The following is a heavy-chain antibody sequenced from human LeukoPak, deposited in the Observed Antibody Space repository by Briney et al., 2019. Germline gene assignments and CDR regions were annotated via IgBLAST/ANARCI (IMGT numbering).Heavy chain of an antibody. Sequence: ASVKVSCKASGYTFTSYDINWVRQATGQGLEWMGWMNPNSGNTGYAQKFQGRVTMTRNTSISTAYMELSSLRSEDTAVYYCARGGSGVVPAAMSYYYYMDVWGKGTTVTISS. CDR1: GYTFTSYD. D-gene: IGHD2-2*01. CDR2: MNPNSGNT. V-gene: IGHV1-8*02. J-gene: IGHJ6*03. CDR3: ARGGSGVVPAAMSYYYYMDV.